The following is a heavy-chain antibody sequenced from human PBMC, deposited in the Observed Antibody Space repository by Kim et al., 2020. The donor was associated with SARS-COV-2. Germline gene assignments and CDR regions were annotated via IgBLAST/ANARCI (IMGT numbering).Heavy chain of an antibody. D-gene: IGHD2-15*01. CDR1: GFTVSSNH. J-gene: IGHJ6*02. CDR3: ARSPSPIVVVVAAYGMDV. V-gene: IGHV3-53*01. CDR2: IYSGGST. Sequence: GGSLRLSCAASGFTVSSNHMSWVRQAPGKGLEWVSVIYSGGSTYYADSVKGRFTISRDNSKNTPYLQMNSLRAEDTAVYYCARSPSPIVVVVAAYGMDVWGQGTTVTVSS.